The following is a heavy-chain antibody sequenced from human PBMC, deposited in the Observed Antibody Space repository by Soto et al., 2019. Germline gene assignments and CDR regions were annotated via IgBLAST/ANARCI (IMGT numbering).Heavy chain of an antibody. V-gene: IGHV1-2*02. CDR3: ARPPGYISDWYYFDL. CDR2: ISPKSGVT. CDR1: GYSFINYY. Sequence: ASVKVSCKASGYSFINYYTHWVRRAPGQGFEWMGRISPKSGVTDYARKFQGRVSLTWDTSLNTAYMELSSLMSEDTAVYYCARPPGYISDWYYFDLWGQGTQVTVSS. J-gene: IGHJ4*02. D-gene: IGHD3-9*01.